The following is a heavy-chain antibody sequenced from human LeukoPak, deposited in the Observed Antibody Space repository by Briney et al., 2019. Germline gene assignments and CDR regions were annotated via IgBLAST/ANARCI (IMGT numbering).Heavy chain of an antibody. CDR3: ARVGVDYSGNIIKYYFDY. D-gene: IGHD4-23*01. J-gene: IGHJ4*02. Sequence: SETLSLTCAVYGGSFSGYYWSWIRQPPGKGLEWIGEINHSGSTNYNPSLKSRVTISVDTSKNQFSLKSSPVIAADTAVYYCARVGVDYSGNIIKYYFDYWGQGTLVTVSS. CDR2: INHSGST. V-gene: IGHV4-34*01. CDR1: GGSFSGYY.